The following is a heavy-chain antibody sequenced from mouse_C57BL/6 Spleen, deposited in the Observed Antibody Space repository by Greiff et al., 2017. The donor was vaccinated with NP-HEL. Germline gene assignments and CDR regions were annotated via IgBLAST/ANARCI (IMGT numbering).Heavy chain of an antibody. D-gene: IGHD2-2*01. V-gene: IGHV1-26*01. J-gene: IGHJ4*01. Sequence: EVQLQQSGPELVKPGASVKISCKASGYTFTDYYMNWVKQSHGKSLEWIGDINPNNGGTSYNQKFKGKATLTGDKSSSTAYMELRSLTSEDSSVYYCSRGYDDYAMDYWGQGTSVTVSS. CDR3: SRGYDDYAMDY. CDR1: GYTFTDYY. CDR2: INPNNGGT.